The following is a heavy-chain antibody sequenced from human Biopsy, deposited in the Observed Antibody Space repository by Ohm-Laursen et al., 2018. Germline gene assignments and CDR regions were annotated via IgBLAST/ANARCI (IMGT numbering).Heavy chain of an antibody. CDR3: ARVPAYPSIDGYYGLDL. CDR2: INPNSGNA. Sequence: GASMKVSCNASGYTFAGYYLHWMRQAPGHGLEWMGWINPNSGNANYAQSFQGRLTVTRDTSITTAYMELTSLTSDDTAIYYCARVPAYPSIDGYYGLDLWGQGTTVIVSS. V-gene: IGHV1-2*02. D-gene: IGHD3-9*01. CDR1: GYTFAGYY. J-gene: IGHJ6*02.